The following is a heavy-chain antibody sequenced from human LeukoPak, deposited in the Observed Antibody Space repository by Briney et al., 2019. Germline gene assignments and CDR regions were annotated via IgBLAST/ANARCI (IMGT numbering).Heavy chain of an antibody. J-gene: IGHJ6*02. Sequence: GGSLRLSCAASGFTVSSNYMSWVRQAPGKGLEWVSVIYSGGSTYYADSVKGRFTISRDNSKNTLYLQMNSLRAEDTAVYYCARDDPRSSGRYYSYYYGMDVWGQGTTVTVSS. V-gene: IGHV3-66*01. CDR3: ARDDPRSSGRYYSYYYGMDV. CDR1: GFTVSSNY. D-gene: IGHD1-26*01. CDR2: IYSGGST.